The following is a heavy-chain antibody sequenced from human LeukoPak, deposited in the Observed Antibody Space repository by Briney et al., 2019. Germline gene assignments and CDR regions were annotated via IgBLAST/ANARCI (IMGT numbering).Heavy chain of an antibody. D-gene: IGHD3-3*01. V-gene: IGHV4-59*01. Sequence: SETLSLTCTVSGGSISSYYWSWIGQPPGKGLEWIGYIYYSGTTNYNPSLKSRVTISVDTSKNQFSLKLNSVTAADTAVYYCARASWSGYFDYWGQGTLVTVSS. CDR1: GGSISSYY. CDR2: IYYSGTT. CDR3: ARASWSGYFDY. J-gene: IGHJ4*02.